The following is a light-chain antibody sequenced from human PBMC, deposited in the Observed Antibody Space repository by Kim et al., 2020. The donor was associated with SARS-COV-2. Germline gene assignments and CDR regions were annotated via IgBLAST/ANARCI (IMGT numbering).Light chain of an antibody. CDR2: VGTSGIEG. J-gene: IGLJ2*01. CDR1: SDYSRHE. CDR3: GADHGRGTSYV. Sequence: QPVLTQPPSASASLGASVTLTCTLSSDYSRHEVDWYQKRPGKGPRFVMRVGTSGIEGSKGDGIPDRFSVLASGQNRYLTINNLQEEDEGDFYCGADHGRGTSYVFGGGTKLTVL. V-gene: IGLV9-49*02.